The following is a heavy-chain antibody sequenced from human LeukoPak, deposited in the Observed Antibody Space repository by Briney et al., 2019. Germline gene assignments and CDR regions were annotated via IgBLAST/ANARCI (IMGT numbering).Heavy chain of an antibody. CDR1: GFSFSTYA. CDR2: IGNRGSDT. V-gene: IGHV3-23*01. J-gene: IGHJ4*02. D-gene: IGHD2-15*01. CDR3: TKASCGGSCYYAVDF. Sequence: GGSLTLSCAASGFSFSTYAMGWVRRAPGKGLEWVSGIGNRGSDTFYADSVKGRFTASRDNSKNTVFLQMNSLRAEDTAVYYCTKASCGGSCYYAVDFWGQGTLVTVSS.